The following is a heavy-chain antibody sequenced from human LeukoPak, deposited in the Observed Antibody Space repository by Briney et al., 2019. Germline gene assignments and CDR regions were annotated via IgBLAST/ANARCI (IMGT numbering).Heavy chain of an antibody. CDR2: INHSGST. Sequence: PSETLSLTCTVSGGSISSTSYYWSWIRQPPGKGLEWIGEINHSGSTNYNPSLKSRVTISVDTSKNQFSLRLNSVTAADTAMYYCAKSGGYGLIDYWGQGTRVTVSS. CDR1: GGSISSTSYY. D-gene: IGHD1-26*01. CDR3: AKSGGYGLIDY. V-gene: IGHV4-39*07. J-gene: IGHJ4*02.